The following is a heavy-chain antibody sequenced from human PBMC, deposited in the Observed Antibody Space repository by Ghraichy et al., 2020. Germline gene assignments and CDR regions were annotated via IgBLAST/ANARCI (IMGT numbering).Heavy chain of an antibody. CDR2: INPSGGST. CDR3: ARDHAPMKYSSAAF. CDR1: GYMFTIYC. D-gene: IGHD6-25*01. V-gene: IGHV1-46*01. J-gene: IGHJ4*02. Sequence: ASVKVSCKASGYMFTIYCMHWVRQAPGQGLEWMGMINPSGGSTNYAQKFQGRVTMTRDTSTSTVYMELSGLRSEDTAVYYCARDHAPMKYSSAAFWGQGTLVTVSS.